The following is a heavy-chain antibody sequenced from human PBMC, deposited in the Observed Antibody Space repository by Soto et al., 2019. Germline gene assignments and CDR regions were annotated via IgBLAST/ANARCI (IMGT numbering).Heavy chain of an antibody. CDR3: ATPGVYGGSILWMAFDI. Sequence: WDSLKISCKGSGYSFTSYWIGWVRQMPGKGLEWMGIIYPGDSDTRYSPSFQGQVTISADKSISTAYLQWSSLKASDTAMYYCATPGVYGGSILWMAFDIWGQGTMVTVS. J-gene: IGHJ3*02. V-gene: IGHV5-51*01. CDR2: IYPGDSDT. D-gene: IGHD3-16*01. CDR1: GYSFTSYW.